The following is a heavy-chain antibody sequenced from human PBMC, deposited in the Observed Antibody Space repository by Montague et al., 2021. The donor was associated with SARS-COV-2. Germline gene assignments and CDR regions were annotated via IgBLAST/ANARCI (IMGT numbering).Heavy chain of an antibody. CDR2: IYYSGST. Sequence: TLSLTCTVSGGSISSGGYYWSWIRQPPGKGLEWIGYIYYSGSTYYNPSLKSRVTISVDTSKNQFSLKLSSVTAADTAVYYCARGGTIFGVVTLPFDYWGQGTLVTVSS. CDR3: ARGGTIFGVVTLPFDY. V-gene: IGHV4-31*03. CDR1: GGSISSGGYY. D-gene: IGHD3-3*01. J-gene: IGHJ4*02.